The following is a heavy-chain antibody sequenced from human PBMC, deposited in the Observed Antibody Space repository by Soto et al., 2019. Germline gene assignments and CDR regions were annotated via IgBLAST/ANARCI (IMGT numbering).Heavy chain of an antibody. CDR3: ARGPGYSGYSLSYYFDY. CDR2: INAGNGNT. Sequence: ASVKVSCKASGYTFTSYAMHWVRQAPGQRLEWMGWINAGNGNTKYSQKFQGRVTITRDTSASTAYMELSSLRSEDTTVYYCARGPGYSGYSLSYYFDYWGQGTLVTVS. CDR1: GYTFTSYA. D-gene: IGHD5-12*01. V-gene: IGHV1-3*01. J-gene: IGHJ4*02.